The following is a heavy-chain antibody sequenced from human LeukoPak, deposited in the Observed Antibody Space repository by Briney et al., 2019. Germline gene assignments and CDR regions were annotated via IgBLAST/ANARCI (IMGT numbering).Heavy chain of an antibody. J-gene: IGHJ4*02. CDR1: GFIFSSYS. D-gene: IGHD5-24*01. CDR2: ISSTSTYI. CDR3: ARVQRGEMATFDY. V-gene: IGHV3-21*01. Sequence: PGGSLRLSCAASGFIFSSYSMNWVRHAPGKGLEWVSSISSTSTYIHYADSLKGRFIISRDNARNSLYLQINSLRVEDTAVYYCARVQRGEMATFDYWGQGTLVTVSS.